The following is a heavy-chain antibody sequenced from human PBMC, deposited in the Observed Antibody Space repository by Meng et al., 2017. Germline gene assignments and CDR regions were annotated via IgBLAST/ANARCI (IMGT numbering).Heavy chain of an antibody. V-gene: IGHV3-30*01. D-gene: IGHD3-22*01. CDR2: ISYDGSNK. CDR1: GFTFSSYA. J-gene: IGHJ4*01. Sequence: GGSLRLSCAASGFTFSSYAMHWVRQAPGKGLEWVAVISYDGSNKYYADSVKGRFTISRDNSKNTLYLQMNSLRAEDTAVYYCARFQYYYDSSGSKGYFDYWGQGNQV. CDR3: ARFQYYYDSSGSKGYFDY.